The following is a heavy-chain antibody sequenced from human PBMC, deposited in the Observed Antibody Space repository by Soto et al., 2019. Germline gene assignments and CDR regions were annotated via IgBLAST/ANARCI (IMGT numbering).Heavy chain of an antibody. V-gene: IGHV3-21*01. D-gene: IGHD3-9*01. Sequence: GGSLRLSCAASGFTFGSYSMNWVRQAPGKGLEWVSSISSSSSYIYYADSVKGRFTISRDNAKNSLYLQMNSLRAEDTAVYYCARYPELRYFDWLLWHYFDYWGQGTLVTVSS. CDR2: ISSSSSYI. CDR3: ARYPELRYFDWLLWHYFDY. J-gene: IGHJ4*02. CDR1: GFTFGSYS.